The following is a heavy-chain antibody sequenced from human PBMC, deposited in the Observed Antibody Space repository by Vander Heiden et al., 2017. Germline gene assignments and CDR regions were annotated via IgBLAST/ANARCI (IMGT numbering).Heavy chain of an antibody. CDR3: AKDISQYDFTYLYYQYGMDV. V-gene: IGHV3-9*01. D-gene: IGHD3-3*01. CDR2: ISWNSGSI. CDR1: GFTFDDYA. Sequence: EVQLVESGGGLVQPGRSLRLSCAASGFTFDDYAMHWVRQAPGKGLEWVSGISWNSGSIVYADSVKGRFTISRDNAKNSLHLQMNSLRAEDTALYYCAKDISQYDFTYLYYQYGMDVWGQGTTVTVSS. J-gene: IGHJ6*02.